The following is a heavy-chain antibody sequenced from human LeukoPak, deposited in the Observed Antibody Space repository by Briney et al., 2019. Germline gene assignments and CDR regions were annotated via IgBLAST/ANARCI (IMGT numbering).Heavy chain of an antibody. J-gene: IGHJ4*02. D-gene: IGHD3-10*01. V-gene: IGHV3-33*01. CDR3: AREFSSGSIPGGFDY. Sequence: GGSLRLSCAASGFTFSSYGMHWVRQAPGKGLEWVAVIWYDGSNKYYADSVKGRFTISRDNSKNTLYLQMNSLRAEDTAVYYCAREFSSGSIPGGFDYWGQGTLVTVSS. CDR2: IWYDGSNK. CDR1: GFTFSSYG.